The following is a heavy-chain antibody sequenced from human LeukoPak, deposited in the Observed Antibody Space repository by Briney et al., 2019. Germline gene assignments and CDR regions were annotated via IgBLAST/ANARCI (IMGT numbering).Heavy chain of an antibody. Sequence: SETLSLTCTVSGGSISSYYWSWIRQPPGKGLEWIGYIYYSGSTNYNPSLKSRVTISVDTSKNQFSLKLSSVTAADTAVYYCARDSRYSSGWGPDYWGQGILVTVSS. CDR3: ARDSRYSSGWGPDY. J-gene: IGHJ4*02. D-gene: IGHD6-19*01. CDR1: GGSISSYY. V-gene: IGHV4-59*12. CDR2: IYYSGST.